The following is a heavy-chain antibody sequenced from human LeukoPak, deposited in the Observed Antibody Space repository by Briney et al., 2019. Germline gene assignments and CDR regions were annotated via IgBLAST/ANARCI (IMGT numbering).Heavy chain of an antibody. V-gene: IGHV3-23*01. D-gene: IGHD1-7*01. CDR3: ANSRPGARTFYYFYMAV. CDR2: ICGSGGST. Sequence: GGSLRLSCAASGFTFSSYAMSWVRQAPGKGLEWVSAICGSGGSTYYADSVKGRFTISRDNSKNTLYLQMNSLRAEDTAVYYCANSRPGARTFYYFYMAVWGKGTTVIVSS. J-gene: IGHJ6*03. CDR1: GFTFSSYA.